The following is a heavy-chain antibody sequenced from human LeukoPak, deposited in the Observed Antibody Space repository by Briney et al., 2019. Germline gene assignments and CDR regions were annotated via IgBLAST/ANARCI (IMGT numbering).Heavy chain of an antibody. CDR1: GGSFSAYY. CDR3: ARGDGRDGYKGKSGY. J-gene: IGHJ4*02. Sequence: PSETLSLTCAVYGGSFSAYYWSWIRQPPGKGLEWIGEINHSGSTSHNPSLKSRVTISVDTSKNQFSLKLTSVTAADTALYYCARGDGRDGYKGKSGYWGQGTLVTVSS. CDR2: INHSGST. D-gene: IGHD5-24*01. V-gene: IGHV4-34*01.